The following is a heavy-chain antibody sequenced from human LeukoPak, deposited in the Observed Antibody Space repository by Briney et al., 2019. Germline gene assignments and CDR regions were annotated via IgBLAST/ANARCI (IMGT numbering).Heavy chain of an antibody. V-gene: IGHV1-2*02. D-gene: IGHD6-19*01. CDR3: ARDLGLASSGLFDY. CDR2: INPNSGGT. Sequence: ASVKVSCKASGYTFTGYYMHWVRQAPGQGLEWMGWINPNSGGTNYARKFQGRVTMTRDTSISTAYMELSRLRSGDTAVYYCARDLGLASSGLFDYWGQGTLVTVSS. CDR1: GYTFTGYY. J-gene: IGHJ4*02.